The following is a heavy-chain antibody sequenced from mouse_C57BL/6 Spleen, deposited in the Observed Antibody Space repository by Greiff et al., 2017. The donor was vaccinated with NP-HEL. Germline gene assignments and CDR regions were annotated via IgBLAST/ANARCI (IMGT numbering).Heavy chain of an antibody. CDR3: ARVDAYYSNYVWYFDV. V-gene: IGHV1-64*01. Sequence: QVQLQQPGAELVKPGASVKLSCKASGYTFTSYWMHWVKQRPGQGLEWLGMIHPNSGSTNYNAKFKSKATLTVDTSSSKAYMQLSSLTSEDSAVYYCARVDAYYSNYVWYFDVWGTGTTVTVSS. J-gene: IGHJ1*03. CDR2: IHPNSGST. D-gene: IGHD2-5*01. CDR1: GYTFTSYW.